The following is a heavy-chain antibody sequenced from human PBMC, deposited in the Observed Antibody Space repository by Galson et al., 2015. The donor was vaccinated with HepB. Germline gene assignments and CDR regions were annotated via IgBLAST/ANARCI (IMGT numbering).Heavy chain of an antibody. J-gene: IGHJ4*02. CDR2: ISYDGSNK. Sequence: SLRLSCAASGYTFSSYGMHWVRQAPGKGLEWVAVISYDGSNKYYADSVKGRFTISRDNSKNTLYLQMNSLRAEDTAVYYCAKDYESGWYDRLLSGIDYWGQGTLVTVSS. D-gene: IGHD6-19*01. V-gene: IGHV3-30*18. CDR1: GYTFSSYG. CDR3: AKDYESGWYDRLLSGIDY.